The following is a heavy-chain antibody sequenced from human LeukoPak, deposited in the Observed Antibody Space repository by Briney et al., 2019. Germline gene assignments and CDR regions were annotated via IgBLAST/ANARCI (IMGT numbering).Heavy chain of an antibody. J-gene: IGHJ6*03. CDR1: GFTVSSNY. CDR3: ARDEGSAILGYYYYYMDV. V-gene: IGHV3-7*01. D-gene: IGHD2-2*02. CDR2: IKQDGSEK. Sequence: PGGSLRLSCAASGFTVSSNYMSWVRQAPGKGLEWVANIKQDGSEKYYVDSVKGRFTISRDNAKNSLYLQMNSLRAEDTAVYYCARDEGSAILGYYYYYMDVWGKGTTVTVSS.